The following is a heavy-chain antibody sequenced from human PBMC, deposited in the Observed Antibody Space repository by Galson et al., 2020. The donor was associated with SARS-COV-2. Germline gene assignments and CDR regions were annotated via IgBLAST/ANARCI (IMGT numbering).Heavy chain of an antibody. J-gene: IGHJ6*03. CDR3: ARDPAWYYYDSSGYYYAPPYYYYMDV. CDR2: ISYDGSNK. CDR1: GFTFSSYA. Sequence: GESLKISCAASGFTFSSYAMHWVRQAPGKGLEWVAVISYDGSNKYYADSVKGRFTISRDNSKNTLYLQMNSLRAEDTAVYYCARDPAWYYYDSSGYYYAPPYYYYMDVWGKGTTVTVSS. D-gene: IGHD3-22*01. V-gene: IGHV3-30*01.